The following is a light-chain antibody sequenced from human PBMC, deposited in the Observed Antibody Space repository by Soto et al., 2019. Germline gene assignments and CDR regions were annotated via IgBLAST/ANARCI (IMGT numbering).Light chain of an antibody. V-gene: IGKV4-1*01. CDR2: WAS. CDR1: QSVLYSSKNKNF. J-gene: IGKJ2*01. CDR3: QQYYETPLT. Sequence: DIVMTQSPDSLAVSLGERATINCKSSQSVLYSSKNKNFLAWYQQKSGQPPKLLIYWASTRESGVPDRFRGSGSVTDFTLTISNLQAEDVAVYYCQQYYETPLTFGQGTKLEIK.